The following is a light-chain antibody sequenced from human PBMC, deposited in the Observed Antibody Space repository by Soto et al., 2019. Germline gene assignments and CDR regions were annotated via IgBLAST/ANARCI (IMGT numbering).Light chain of an antibody. Sequence: EIVLTQSPGTLSLSPGERATLSCRASQSVRSNFLAWYQQKPGQAPRLLIYGASTRATGIPARFSGSGSGTEFTLTISSLQSEDFAVYYCQQYKKWPRTFGHGTKVDIK. V-gene: IGKV3-15*01. CDR2: GAS. CDR3: QQYKKWPRT. CDR1: QSVRSN. J-gene: IGKJ1*01.